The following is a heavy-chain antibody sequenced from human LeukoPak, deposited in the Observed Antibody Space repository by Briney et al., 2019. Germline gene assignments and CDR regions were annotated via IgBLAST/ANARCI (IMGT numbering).Heavy chain of an antibody. CDR2: IYTSGST. Sequence: SQTLSLTCTVSGGSISSGSYYWSWIRQPAGKGLEWIGRIYTSGSTNYNPSLKSRVTISVDTSKNQFSLKLSSVTAADTAVYYCARVSIAARLDYYYMDVWGKGTTATVSS. J-gene: IGHJ6*03. CDR3: ARVSIAARLDYYYMDV. V-gene: IGHV4-61*02. CDR1: GGSISSGSYY. D-gene: IGHD6-6*01.